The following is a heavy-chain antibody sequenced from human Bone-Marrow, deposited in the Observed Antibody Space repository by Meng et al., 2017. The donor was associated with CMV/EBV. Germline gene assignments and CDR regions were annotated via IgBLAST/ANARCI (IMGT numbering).Heavy chain of an antibody. D-gene: IGHD1-26*01. CDR1: GGSINSNNW. J-gene: IGHJ3*02. CDR2: IYHDGST. Sequence: SGGSINSNNWWSWVRQPPGKGLEWIGEIYHDGSTNYNASLRSRVTILLDKPKNQISLKLTSVTAPDTAMYYCATVVGATYYDAFDMWGQGTMVTVSS. CDR3: ATVVGATYYDAFDM. V-gene: IGHV4-4*02.